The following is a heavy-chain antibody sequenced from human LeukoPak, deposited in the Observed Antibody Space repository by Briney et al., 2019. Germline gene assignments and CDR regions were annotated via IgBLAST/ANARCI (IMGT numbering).Heavy chain of an antibody. V-gene: IGHV3-53*01. CDR2: IYSGGST. CDR1: GFTVSRNY. D-gene: IGHD3-22*01. CDR3: AKASAMIVVVSKHFDY. Sequence: GGSLRLSCAASGFTVSRNYMSWVRQAPGKGLEWVSEIYSGGSTYYAASVKGRFTISRDNSKNTLYLQMNSLRAEDTAVYYCAKASAMIVVVSKHFDYWGQGTLVTVSS. J-gene: IGHJ4*02.